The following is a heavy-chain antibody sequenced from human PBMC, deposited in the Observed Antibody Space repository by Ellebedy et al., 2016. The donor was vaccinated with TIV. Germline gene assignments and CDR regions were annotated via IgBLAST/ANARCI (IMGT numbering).Heavy chain of an antibody. D-gene: IGHD6-19*01. Sequence: GESLKISCAASGFTFSSYDMHWVRQAPGKGLEWVAVIWYDGTKKYYADSVKGRFTISRDNSKNTLYLQMNSLRAEDTAVYYCARCPIAVAGTEFDYWGQGTLVTVSS. V-gene: IGHV3-33*01. CDR2: IWYDGTKK. CDR1: GFTFSSYD. J-gene: IGHJ4*02. CDR3: ARCPIAVAGTEFDY.